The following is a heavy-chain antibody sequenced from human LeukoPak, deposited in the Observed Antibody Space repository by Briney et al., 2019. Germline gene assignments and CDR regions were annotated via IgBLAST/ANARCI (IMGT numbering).Heavy chain of an antibody. CDR2: MNPNSGNT. CDR3: ARGHITMVRGVINRYNWFDP. D-gene: IGHD3-10*01. V-gene: IGHV1-8*01. CDR1: GYTFTSYD. Sequence: GASVKVSCKASGYTFTSYDINWVRQATGQGLEWMGWMNPNSGNTGYAQKLQGRVTMTWNTSISTAYMELSSLRSEDTAVYYCARGHITMVRGVINRYNWFDPWGQGTLVTVSS. J-gene: IGHJ5*02.